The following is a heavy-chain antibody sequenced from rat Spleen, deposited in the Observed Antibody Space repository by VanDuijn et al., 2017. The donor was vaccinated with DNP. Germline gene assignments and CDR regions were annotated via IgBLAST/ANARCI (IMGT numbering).Heavy chain of an antibody. CDR2: MWSGGST. CDR1: GFSLTSYN. J-gene: IGHJ2*01. D-gene: IGHD1-1*01. CDR3: TSYYSGDFHY. Sequence: QVQLKESGPGLVQPSQTLSLTCTVSGFSLTSYNVHWVRQPPGKGLEWMGLMWSGGSTAYNSALKYRLSISRDTSKSQVFLKMNSLQTEDTAIYYCTSYYSGDFHYWGQGVMVTVSS. V-gene: IGHV2-32*01.